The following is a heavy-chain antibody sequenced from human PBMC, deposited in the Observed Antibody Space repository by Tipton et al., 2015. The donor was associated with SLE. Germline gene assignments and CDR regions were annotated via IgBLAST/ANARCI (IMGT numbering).Heavy chain of an antibody. V-gene: IGHV3-48*03. Sequence: GSLRLSCAASGFSFSPFKMIWVRQAPGKGLEWVSYINSRGTTMSYADSVKGRFTISRDNAKNSLYLQMTSLRGDDTAVYYCARDPPRVRLDLWGQGTLVTVSS. D-gene: IGHD4/OR15-4a*01. CDR3: ARDPPRVRLDL. CDR1: GFSFSPFK. CDR2: INSRGTTM. J-gene: IGHJ5*02.